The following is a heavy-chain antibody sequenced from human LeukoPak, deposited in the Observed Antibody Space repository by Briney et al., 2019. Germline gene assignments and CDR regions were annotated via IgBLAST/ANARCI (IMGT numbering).Heavy chain of an antibody. V-gene: IGHV4-61*02. CDR3: ARHISSGSGTYAHFDY. J-gene: IGHJ4*02. CDR2: IYTSGST. D-gene: IGHD1-26*01. Sequence: PSETLSLTCTVSGGSISSGSYYWSWIRQPAGKGLEWIGRIYTSGSTNYNPSLKSRVTISVDTSKNQFSLKLSSVTAADTAVYYCARHISSGSGTYAHFDYWGQGTLVTVSS. CDR1: GGSISSGSYY.